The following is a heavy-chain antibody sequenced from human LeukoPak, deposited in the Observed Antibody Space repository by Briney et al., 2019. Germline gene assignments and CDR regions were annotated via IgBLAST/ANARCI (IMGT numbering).Heavy chain of an antibody. CDR2: INHSGST. J-gene: IGHJ5*02. CDR1: GGSFSGYY. Sequence: SESLSLTCAVYGGSFSGYYWSWIRQPPGKGREWIGEINHSGSTNYNPSLKSRVTISVDTSKNQSSLKLSSVTAADTAVYYCAVRSSSWETNWLDPWGQGTLVTVSS. D-gene: IGHD6-13*01. V-gene: IGHV4-34*01. CDR3: AVRSSSWETNWLDP.